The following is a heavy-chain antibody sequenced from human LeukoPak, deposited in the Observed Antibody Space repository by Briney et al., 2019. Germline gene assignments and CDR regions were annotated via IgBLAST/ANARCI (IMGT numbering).Heavy chain of an antibody. D-gene: IGHD3-22*01. V-gene: IGHV1-2*02. CDR3: ARSYYDSSGDYGAY. Sequence: ASVKVSCKASGYTFTGYCIHWVRQAPGQGLEWMGWVNPYNGGTNYAQKFQGRVTTTSDTSISTAFMEPSSLTSDDTAVYYCARSYYDSSGDYGAYWGQGTLVTVSS. CDR2: VNPYNGGT. CDR1: GYTFTGYC. J-gene: IGHJ4*02.